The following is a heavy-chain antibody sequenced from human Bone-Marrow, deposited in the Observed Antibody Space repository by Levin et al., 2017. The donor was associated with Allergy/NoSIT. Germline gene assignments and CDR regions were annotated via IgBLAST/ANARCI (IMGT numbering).Heavy chain of an antibody. V-gene: IGHV1-8*01. D-gene: IGHD1-26*01. J-gene: IGHJ6*02. Sequence: ASVKVSCKASGYTFTSYDINWVRQATGQGLEWMGWMNPNSGNTGYAQKFQGRVTMTRNTSISTAYMELSSLRSEDTAVYYCAREGVVGATPPAYYYYGMDVWGQGTTVTVSS. CDR3: AREGVVGATPPAYYYYGMDV. CDR2: MNPNSGNT. CDR1: GYTFTSYD.